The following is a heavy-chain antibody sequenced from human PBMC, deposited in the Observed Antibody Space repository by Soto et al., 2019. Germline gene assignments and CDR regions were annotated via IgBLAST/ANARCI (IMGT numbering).Heavy chain of an antibody. CDR1: GFTFSSYG. V-gene: IGHV3-30*18. J-gene: IGHJ6*03. CDR3: AKDLRDTAMVRYYYYYMDV. CDR2: ISYDGSNK. Sequence: QVQLVESGGGVVQPGRSLRLSCAASGFTFSSYGMHWVRQAPGKGLEWVAVISYDGSNKYYADSVKGRFTISRDNSKNTLYLQINSLRAEDTAVYYCAKDLRDTAMVRYYYYYMDVWGKGTTVTVSS. D-gene: IGHD5-18*01.